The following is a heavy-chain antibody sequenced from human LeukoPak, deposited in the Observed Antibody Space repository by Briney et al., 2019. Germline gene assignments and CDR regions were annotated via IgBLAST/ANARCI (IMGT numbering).Heavy chain of an antibody. Sequence: GGSLRLSCAASGFTFSSYAMSWVRHAPGKGPVWVSRINSDGSSTSYADSVKGRFTISRDNAKNTLYLQMNSLRAEDTAVYYCVRGWAERTGSSFYFDCWGQGALVTVTS. CDR3: VRGWAERTGSSFYFDC. V-gene: IGHV3-74*01. CDR1: GFTFSSYA. CDR2: INSDGSST. J-gene: IGHJ4*02. D-gene: IGHD1-26*01.